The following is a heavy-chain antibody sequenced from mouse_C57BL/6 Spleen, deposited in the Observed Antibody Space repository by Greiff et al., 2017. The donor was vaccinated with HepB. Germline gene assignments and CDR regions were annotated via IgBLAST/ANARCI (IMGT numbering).Heavy chain of an antibody. J-gene: IGHJ3*01. CDR3: TTGAY. Sequence: EVQVVESGAELVRPGASVKLSCTASGFNIKDDYMHWVKQRPEQGLEWIGWIDPENGDTEYASKFQGKAPITADTSSNTAYLQLSSLTSEDTAVYYCTTGAYWGQGTLVTVSA. V-gene: IGHV14-4*01. CDR1: GFNIKDDY. CDR2: IDPENGDT.